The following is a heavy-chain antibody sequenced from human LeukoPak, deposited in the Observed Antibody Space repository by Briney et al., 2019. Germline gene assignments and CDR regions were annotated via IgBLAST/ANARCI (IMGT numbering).Heavy chain of an antibody. J-gene: IGHJ5*02. CDR1: GYTFTGYY. CDR3: ARDWYCSGGSCYYWFDP. CDR2: INPNSGGT. V-gene: IGHV1-2*02. Sequence: ASVKVSCKASGYTFTGYYMQWVRQAPGQGLEWMGWINPNSGGTNYAQKFQGRVTMTRDTSISTAYMELSRLRSDDTAVYYCARDWYCSGGSCYYWFDPWGQGTLVTVSS. D-gene: IGHD2-15*01.